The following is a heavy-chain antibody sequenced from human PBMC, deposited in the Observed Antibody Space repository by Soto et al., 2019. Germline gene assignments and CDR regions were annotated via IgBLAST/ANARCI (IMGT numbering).Heavy chain of an antibody. J-gene: IGHJ4*02. V-gene: IGHV3-30-3*01. CDR1: GFTFSSYA. CDR3: ARDAIREYYFDY. CDR2: ISYDGSKK. Sequence: QVQLVESGGGVVQPGRSLRLSCAASGFTFSSYAMHWVRQAPGKGLEWVAVISYDGSKKYYADSVKGRFTISRDNSKNTLYLQMNSLRAEDTAVYYCARDAIREYYFDYWGQGTLVTVSS. D-gene: IGHD3-3*02.